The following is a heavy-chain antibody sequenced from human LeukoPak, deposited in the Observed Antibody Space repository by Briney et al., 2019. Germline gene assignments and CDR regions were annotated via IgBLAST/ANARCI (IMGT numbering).Heavy chain of an antibody. V-gene: IGHV3-21*01. D-gene: IGHD2-15*01. CDR2: ISSSSSYI. Sequence: GGSLRLSCAASGFTFSSYSMNWVRQAPGKGLEWVSSISSSSSYIYYADSVKGRFTISRDNGKNSLLLQMNSLRAEDTALYYCARGYSRAAFDIWGQGTVVAVSS. CDR3: ARGYSRAAFDI. J-gene: IGHJ3*02. CDR1: GFTFSSYS.